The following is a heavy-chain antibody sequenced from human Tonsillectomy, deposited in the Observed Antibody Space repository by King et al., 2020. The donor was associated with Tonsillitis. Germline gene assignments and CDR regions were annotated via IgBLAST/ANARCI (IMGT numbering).Heavy chain of an antibody. V-gene: IGHV4-39*01. D-gene: IGHD1-26*01. CDR3: ARSVSGSFDY. CDR2: MDYSWTM. CDR1: GGAISSSDHS. J-gene: IGHJ4*02. Sequence: LQLQESGPGVLKPSETLSLTRTVSGGAISSSDHSWAWIGPPPGKGLGWIGYMDYSWTMFYNPSLKSRITISGGTSGNRFSLKLSSVTAADTAVYFCARSVSGSFDYWGQGALVTVSS.